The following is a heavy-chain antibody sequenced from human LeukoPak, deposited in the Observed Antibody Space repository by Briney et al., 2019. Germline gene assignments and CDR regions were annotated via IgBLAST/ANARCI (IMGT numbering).Heavy chain of an antibody. D-gene: IGHD2-15*01. CDR1: GGSISSYS. CDR2: IYTSGST. CDR3: ARAVHCSGGSCYFDY. V-gene: IGHV4-4*07. J-gene: IGHJ4*02. Sequence: SETLSLTYTVSGGSISSYSWSWIRQPAGKGLEWIGRIYTSGSTKYNPSLTSRVTMSVDTSKNQFSLKLRSVTAADTAVYYCARAVHCSGGSCYFDYWGQGTLVTVSS.